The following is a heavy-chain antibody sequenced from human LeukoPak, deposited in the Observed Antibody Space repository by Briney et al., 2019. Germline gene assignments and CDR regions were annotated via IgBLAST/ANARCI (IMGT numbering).Heavy chain of an antibody. D-gene: IGHD1-26*01. CDR2: IYHSGST. J-gene: IGHJ4*02. CDR1: GYSISSGYY. V-gene: IGHV4-38-2*01. Sequence: SETLSLTCAVSGYSISSGYYWGWIRQPPGKGLEWIGSIYHSGSTYYNPSLKSRVTISVDTSKNQFSLKLSSVTAADTAVYYCASISRWELTFDYWGQGTLVTVSS. CDR3: ASISRWELTFDY.